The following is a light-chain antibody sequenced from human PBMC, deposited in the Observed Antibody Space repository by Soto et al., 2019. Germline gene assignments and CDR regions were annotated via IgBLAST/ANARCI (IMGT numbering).Light chain of an antibody. V-gene: IGLV2-14*01. J-gene: IGLJ1*01. CDR1: SSDVGGYSF. Sequence: QSVLTQLASVSESPGQSITISCTGDSSDVGGYSFVSWYQHHPGKAPKLIIYEVSERPSGVSNRFSGSKSGNTASLTISGLQGEDEADYSCISYTSDKTYVLGTGPKVTVL. CDR3: ISYTSDKTYV. CDR2: EVS.